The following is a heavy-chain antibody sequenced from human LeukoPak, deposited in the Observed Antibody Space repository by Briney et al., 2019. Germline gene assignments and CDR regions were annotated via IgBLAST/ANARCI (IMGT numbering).Heavy chain of an antibody. J-gene: IGHJ5*02. CDR1: GGSISSYY. Sequence: SETLSLTCTVSGGSISSYYWSWIRQHPGKGLEWIGYIYYSGSTYYNPSLKSRVTISVDTSKNQFFLKLSSVTAADTAVYYCARDPYSSSWGSNWFDPWGQGTLVTVSS. CDR3: ARDPYSSSWGSNWFDP. V-gene: IGHV4-59*06. D-gene: IGHD6-13*01. CDR2: IYYSGST.